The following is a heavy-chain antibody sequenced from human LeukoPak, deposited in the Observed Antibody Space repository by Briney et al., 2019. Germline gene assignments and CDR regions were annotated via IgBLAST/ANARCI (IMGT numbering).Heavy chain of an antibody. CDR3: ARAGYSSSWYPSFDY. Sequence: GGSLRLSCAASGFTVSSNYMSWVRQAPGKGLEWVSVIYSGGSTYYADSVKGRFTISRDNSKNTLYLQMNSLRAEDTAVYYCARAGYSSSWYPSFDYWGQGTLVTVSS. CDR2: IYSGGST. CDR1: GFTVSSNY. D-gene: IGHD6-13*01. V-gene: IGHV3-66*01. J-gene: IGHJ4*02.